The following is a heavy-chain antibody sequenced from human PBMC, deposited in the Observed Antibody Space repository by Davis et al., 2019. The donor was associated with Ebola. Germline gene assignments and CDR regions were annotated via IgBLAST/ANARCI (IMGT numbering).Heavy chain of an antibody. D-gene: IGHD2-2*02. CDR1: GYTFTGYY. J-gene: IGHJ4*02. CDR2: INPSGGST. Sequence: AASVKVSCKASGYTFTGYYMHWVRQAPGQGLEWMGIINPSGGSTSYAQKFQGRVTMTRDTSTSTVYMELQRLRSDDTAVYYCARVDSVTYTSLDYWGQGTLVTVSS. V-gene: IGHV1-46*01. CDR3: ARVDSVTYTSLDY.